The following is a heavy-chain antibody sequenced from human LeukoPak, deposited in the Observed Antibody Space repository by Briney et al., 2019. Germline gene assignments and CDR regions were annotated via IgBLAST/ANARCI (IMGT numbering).Heavy chain of an antibody. CDR3: ARMVGLVSDY. CDR2: TYYRSKWYS. CDR1: GDSVSSNSAA. V-gene: IGHV6-1*01. J-gene: IGHJ4*02. D-gene: IGHD3-10*01. Sequence: SQTLSLTCAISGDSVSSNSAAWNWIRQSPSRGLEWLGRTYYRSKWYSYYAPSVKSRITINPDTSKNQFSLQLKFVTPEDTAVYYCARMVGLVSDYWGQGTLVTVSS.